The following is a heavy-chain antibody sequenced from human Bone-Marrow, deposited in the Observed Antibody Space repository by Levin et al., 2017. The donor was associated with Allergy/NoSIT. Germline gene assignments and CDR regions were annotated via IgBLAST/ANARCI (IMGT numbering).Heavy chain of an antibody. V-gene: IGHV4-59*01. CDR1: GGSISSYY. Sequence: SETLSLTCTVSGGSISSYYWSWIRQPPGKGLEWIGYIYYSGSTNYNPSLKSRVTISVDTSKNQFSLKLSSVTAADTAVYYCARVAAAVFAFDIWGQGTMVTVSS. CDR2: IYYSGST. D-gene: IGHD6-13*01. J-gene: IGHJ3*02. CDR3: ARVAAAVFAFDI.